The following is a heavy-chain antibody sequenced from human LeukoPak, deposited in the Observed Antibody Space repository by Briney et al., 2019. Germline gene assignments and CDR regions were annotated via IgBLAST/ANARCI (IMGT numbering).Heavy chain of an antibody. V-gene: IGHV3-30*02. CDR2: IRFDGTNK. J-gene: IGHJ4*02. Sequence: PGGSLRLSCAASGITFSSYGMYWIRQAPGKGLEWVAFIRFDGTNKYYVDSVKGRFTISRDNSKNTLYLQMNSLRAEDTAVYYCAKDRDVYGSGSYLDYWGQGTLVTVSS. CDR1: GITFSSYG. D-gene: IGHD3-10*01. CDR3: AKDRDVYGSGSYLDY.